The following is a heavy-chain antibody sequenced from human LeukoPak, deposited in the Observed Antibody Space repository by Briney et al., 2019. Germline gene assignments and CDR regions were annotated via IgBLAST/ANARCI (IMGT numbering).Heavy chain of an antibody. V-gene: IGHV4-39*01. J-gene: IGHJ6*02. CDR3: ARQHYYYGLDV. CDR1: GGSISSSSYY. Sequence: SETLSLTCTVSGGSISSSSYYWGWIRQPPGKGLEWIGSIYYSGSTYYNPSLKSRVTISVDTSKNQFSLKLNSVTAADTAVYYCARQHYYYGLDVWGQGTTVTVSS. CDR2: IYYSGST.